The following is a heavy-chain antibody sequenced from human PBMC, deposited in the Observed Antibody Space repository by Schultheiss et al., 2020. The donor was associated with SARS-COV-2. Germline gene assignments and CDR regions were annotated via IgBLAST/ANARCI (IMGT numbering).Heavy chain of an antibody. CDR1: GGSISSGGYY. V-gene: IGHV4-39*07. CDR3: ARRIGDSSYNWFDP. D-gene: IGHD3-22*01. Sequence: SETLSLTCTVSGGSISSGGYYWGWIRQPPGKGLEWIGSIYHSGSTYYNPSLKSRVTISVDTSKNQFSLKLSSVTAADTAVYYCARRIGDSSYNWFDPWGQGTLVTVSS. CDR2: IYHSGST. J-gene: IGHJ5*02.